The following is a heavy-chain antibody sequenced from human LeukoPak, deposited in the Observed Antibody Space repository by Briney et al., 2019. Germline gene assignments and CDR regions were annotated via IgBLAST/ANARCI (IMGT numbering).Heavy chain of an antibody. Sequence: PGGSLRLSCAASGFAFSSYAMSWVRQAPGKGLEWVSGIGASGGSTYYADSVKGRFTISRDISKNTVYLQMNSLRDEDTAVYYCARDGDDYHDSSGPHDYWGQGTLVTVSS. CDR1: GFAFSSYA. D-gene: IGHD3-22*01. CDR2: IGASGGST. J-gene: IGHJ4*02. CDR3: ARDGDDYHDSSGPHDY. V-gene: IGHV3-23*01.